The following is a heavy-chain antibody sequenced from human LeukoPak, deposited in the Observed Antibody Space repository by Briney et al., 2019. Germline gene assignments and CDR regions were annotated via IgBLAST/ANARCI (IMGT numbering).Heavy chain of an antibody. V-gene: IGHV3-23*01. CDR3: ARDPLLYDRATNGYYYYGMDV. D-gene: IGHD3-22*01. J-gene: IGHJ6*02. Sequence: HSGGSLRLSCAVSGITLSNYGMSWVRQAPGKGLEWVAGISDSGGRTNYADSVKGRFTISRDNPKNTLYLQMNSLRAEDTAVYYCARDPLLYDRATNGYYYYGMDVWGQGTTVTVSS. CDR2: ISDSGGRT. CDR1: GITLSNYG.